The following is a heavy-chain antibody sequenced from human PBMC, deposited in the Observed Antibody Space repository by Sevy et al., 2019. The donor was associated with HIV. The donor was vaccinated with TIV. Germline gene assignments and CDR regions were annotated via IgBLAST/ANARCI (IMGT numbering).Heavy chain of an antibody. CDR3: AKGVVPAANPQNYYYYGMDV. J-gene: IGHJ6*02. V-gene: IGHV3-23*01. CDR1: GFTFSSYA. CDR2: ISGSGGST. Sequence: GGSLILSCAASGFTFSSYAMSWVRQAPGKGLEWVSAISGSGGSTYYADSVKGRFTISRDNSKNTLYLQMNSLRAEDTAVYYCAKGVVPAANPQNYYYYGMDVWGQGTTVTVSS. D-gene: IGHD2-2*01.